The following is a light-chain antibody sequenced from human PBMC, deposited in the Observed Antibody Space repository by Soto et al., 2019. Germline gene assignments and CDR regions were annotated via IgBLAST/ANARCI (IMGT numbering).Light chain of an antibody. Sequence: QAVVTQSPSASASLGASVKLTCTLSSGHSSYAIAWHQQQPEKGPRYLMKLNSDGSHSKGDGIPDRFSGSSSGAERYLTISSLQSEDEADYYCQTWDTAINVIFGGGTKVTVL. CDR2: LNSDGSH. CDR1: SGHSSYA. V-gene: IGLV4-69*01. CDR3: QTWDTAINVI. J-gene: IGLJ2*01.